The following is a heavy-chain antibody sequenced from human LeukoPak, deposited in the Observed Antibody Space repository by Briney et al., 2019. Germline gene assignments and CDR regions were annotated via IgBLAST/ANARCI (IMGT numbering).Heavy chain of an antibody. CDR3: TRDDNWNFAY. Sequence: GGSLRLSCTASGFTFGDYAMSWVRQAPGKGLEWVGFIRSKAYGGTTEYAASVKGRFTISRDDSKGIAYLQMNSLKTEDTAVYYCTRDDNWNFAYWGQGTLVTVSS. J-gene: IGHJ4*02. CDR2: IRSKAYGGTT. CDR1: GFTFGDYA. D-gene: IGHD1-20*01. V-gene: IGHV3-49*04.